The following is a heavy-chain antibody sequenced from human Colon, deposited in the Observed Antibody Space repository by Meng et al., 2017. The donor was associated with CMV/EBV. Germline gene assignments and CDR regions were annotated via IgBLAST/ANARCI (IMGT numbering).Heavy chain of an antibody. Sequence: GESLKISCAASGFTFSAYGMHWVRQAPGKGLEWVGRIRSKANSYATAYAASVKGRFTISRDDSKNTAYLQMNSLKTEDTAVYYCTTRGGDFWSGYTFDYWGQGTLVTVSS. V-gene: IGHV3-73*01. CDR3: TTRGGDFWSGYTFDY. D-gene: IGHD3-3*01. CDR1: GFTFSAYG. CDR2: IRSKANSYAT. J-gene: IGHJ4*02.